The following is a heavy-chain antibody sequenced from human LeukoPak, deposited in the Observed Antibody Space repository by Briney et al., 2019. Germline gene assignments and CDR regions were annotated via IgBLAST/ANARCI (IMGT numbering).Heavy chain of an antibody. J-gene: IGHJ4*02. CDR3: ARAGSLWFGESKFEY. D-gene: IGHD3-10*01. V-gene: IGHV3-7*01. CDR2: INEDGREK. Sequence: GGSPRLSCAASGFTFITYWMNWVRQLPGKGLEWVANINEDGREKYYVDSVKGRFTISRDNAKNSLYLQMSSLRAEDTAVYYCARAGSLWFGESKFEYWGQGTLLTVSS. CDR1: GFTFITYW.